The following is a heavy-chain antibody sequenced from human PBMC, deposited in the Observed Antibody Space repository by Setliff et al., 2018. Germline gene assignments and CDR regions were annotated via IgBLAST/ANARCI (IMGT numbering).Heavy chain of an antibody. CDR2: ISSSSSTI. D-gene: IGHD3-22*01. CDR3: AAGGYYYVWDY. J-gene: IGHJ4*02. CDR1: GFTFSDYY. V-gene: IGHV3-11*04. Sequence: GSLRLSCAASGFTFSDYYMSWIRQAPGKGLEWVSYISSSSSTIYYADSVKGRLTISRDNAKNSLYLQMNSLRAEDTAVYYCAAGGYYYVWDYWGQGTLVTVSS.